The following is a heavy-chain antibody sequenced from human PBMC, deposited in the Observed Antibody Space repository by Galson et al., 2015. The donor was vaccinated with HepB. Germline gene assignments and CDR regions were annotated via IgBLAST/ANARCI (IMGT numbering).Heavy chain of an antibody. Sequence: SVKVSCKASGGTFSSYAIGWVRQAPGQGLEWMGGIIPSFGTANYAQKFQGRVTITADESTSTAYMELSSLRSEDTAVYYCARIAVAGTWDYYYYGMDVWGQGTTVTVAS. CDR2: IIPSFGTA. V-gene: IGHV1-69*13. CDR1: GGTFSSYA. CDR3: ARIAVAGTWDYYYYGMDV. J-gene: IGHJ6*02. D-gene: IGHD6-19*01.